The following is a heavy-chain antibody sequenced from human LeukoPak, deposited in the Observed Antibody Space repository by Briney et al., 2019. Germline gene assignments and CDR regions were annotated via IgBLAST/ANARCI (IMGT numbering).Heavy chain of an antibody. CDR3: ARRRDIRKAVAGYFDY. V-gene: IGHV3-21*01. Sequence: GGSLRLSCAASGFTFSSYSMNWVRQAPGKGLEWVSSISSSSSYIYYADSVKGRFTISRDSAKNSLYLQMNSLRAEDTAVYYCARRRDIRKAVAGYFDYWGQGTLVTVSS. D-gene: IGHD6-19*01. CDR1: GFTFSSYS. J-gene: IGHJ4*02. CDR2: ISSSSSYI.